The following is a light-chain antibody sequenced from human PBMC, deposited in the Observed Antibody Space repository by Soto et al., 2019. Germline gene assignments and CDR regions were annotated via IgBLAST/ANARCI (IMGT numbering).Light chain of an antibody. V-gene: IGLV2-8*01. Sequence: QSALTQTPSASGSPGQSVTISCTGTSSDVGGYNYVSWYQQHPSKAPKFLIFEVSRRPSGVPDRFSGSKSGNTASLTVSGLQADDEADYYCSSYAGSNKPVIFVGGTKLPVL. CDR1: SSDVGGYNY. CDR2: EVS. J-gene: IGLJ2*01. CDR3: SSYAGSNKPVI.